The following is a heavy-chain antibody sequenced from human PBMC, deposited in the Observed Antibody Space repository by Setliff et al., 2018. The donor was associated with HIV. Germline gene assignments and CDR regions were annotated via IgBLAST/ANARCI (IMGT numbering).Heavy chain of an antibody. V-gene: IGHV3-48*04. CDR1: GFTLSHYT. CDR3: ARVRFGSLDY. J-gene: IGHJ4*02. Sequence: PGGSLRLSCEASGFTLSHYTMNWVRQAPGKGLEWVSYISASGNTIYYADSVKGRFTISRDNAKNSLYLQMNSLRAEDTAVYYCARVRFGSLDYCGQGTLVTVSS. D-gene: IGHD3-10*01. CDR2: ISASGNTI.